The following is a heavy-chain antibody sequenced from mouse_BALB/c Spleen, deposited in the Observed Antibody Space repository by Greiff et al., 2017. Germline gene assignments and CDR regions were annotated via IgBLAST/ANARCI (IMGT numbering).Heavy chain of an antibody. CDR1: GFNIKDTY. V-gene: IGHV14-3*02. J-gene: IGHJ2*01. CDR2: IDPANGNT. CDR3: TRGNGGDY. Sequence: VQLKQSGAELVKPGASVKLSCTASGFNIKDTYMHWVKQRPEQGLEWIGRIDPANGNTKYDPKFQGKATITADTSSNTAYLQLSSLTSEDTAVYYCTRGNGGDYWGQGTTLTVSS.